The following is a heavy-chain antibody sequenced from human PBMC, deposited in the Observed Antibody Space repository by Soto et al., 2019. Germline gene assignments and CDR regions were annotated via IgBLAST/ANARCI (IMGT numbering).Heavy chain of an antibody. CDR2: LDAEEGER. CDR3: TTGVTTFDY. J-gene: IGHJ4*02. V-gene: IGHV1-24*01. Sequence: ASVKVSCKVSGNTLTELPMYWLRQAPGKGLEWMGGLDAEEGERIYAQRFQGRVTMTEDTSTDTAYMELSSLRSEDTVVYYCTTGVTTFDYWGQGTLVTVSS. D-gene: IGHD4-17*01. CDR1: GNTLTELP.